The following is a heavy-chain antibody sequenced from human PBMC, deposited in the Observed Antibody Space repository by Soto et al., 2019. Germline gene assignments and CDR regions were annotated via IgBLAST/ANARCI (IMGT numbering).Heavy chain of an antibody. D-gene: IGHD2-21*02. Sequence: PSETLSLTCTVSGGSISSSSYYWGWIRQPPGKGLEWIGSIYYSGSTYYNPSLKSRVTISVDTSKNQFSLKLSSVTAADTAVYYCARHLWEYCGGDCYSAFDYWGQGTLVTVSS. J-gene: IGHJ4*02. CDR1: GGSISSSSYY. V-gene: IGHV4-39*01. CDR2: IYYSGST. CDR3: ARHLWEYCGGDCYSAFDY.